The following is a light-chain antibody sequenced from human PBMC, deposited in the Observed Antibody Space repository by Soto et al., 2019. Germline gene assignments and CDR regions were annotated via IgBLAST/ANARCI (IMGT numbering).Light chain of an antibody. V-gene: IGLV1-51*01. CDR2: DNN. Sequence: SVLTQPPSVSAAPGQTVTISCSGSSSNIGNNYVSWYQQLPGTAPKLLIYDNNKRPSGIPDRFSGSKSGTSATLGITGLQTGDEADYYCGTWDSSLSDVVFGGGTKVTVL. CDR1: SSNIGNNY. J-gene: IGLJ2*01. CDR3: GTWDSSLSDVV.